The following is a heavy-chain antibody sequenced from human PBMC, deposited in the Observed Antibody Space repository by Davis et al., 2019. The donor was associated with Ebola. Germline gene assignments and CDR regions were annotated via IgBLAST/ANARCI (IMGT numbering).Heavy chain of an antibody. V-gene: IGHV3-23*01. J-gene: IGHJ3*02. CDR2: LGLSADT. Sequence: GESLKISCAASGFIFSSYVMSWVRQAPGKGLEWVSTLGLSADTYYADSVKGRFTISRDNAKNSLYLQMNSLRAEDTALYYCAKDRFAGTGAFDIWGQGTMVTVSS. D-gene: IGHD6-13*01. CDR3: AKDRFAGTGAFDI. CDR1: GFIFSSYV.